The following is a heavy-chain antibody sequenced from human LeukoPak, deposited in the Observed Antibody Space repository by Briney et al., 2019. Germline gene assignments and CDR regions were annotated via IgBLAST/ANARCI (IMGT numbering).Heavy chain of an antibody. CDR3: AELTGSDNSGYSTLGD. J-gene: IGHJ4*02. CDR2: ISNSGGST. Sequence: PGGSLRLSCAASGFTFSTYAMSWVRQAPGKGLEWLSAISNSGGSTYYPDSVKGRFTISRDNSKNTLYLQMISLRVEDTAVYYCAELTGSDNSGYSTLGDWGQGTLVTVSS. V-gene: IGHV3-23*01. CDR1: GFTFSTYA. D-gene: IGHD3-22*01.